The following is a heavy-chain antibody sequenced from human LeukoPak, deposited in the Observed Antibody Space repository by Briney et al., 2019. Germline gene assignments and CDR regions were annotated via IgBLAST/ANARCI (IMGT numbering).Heavy chain of an antibody. CDR1: GFTLSYYA. V-gene: IGHV3-30*04. Sequence: PGGSLRLSCEASGFTLSYYAMHWVRQAPGKGPEWVAVMSSDGSYKDYGDSVKGRFTISRDNAKNSLYLQMNSLRAEDTAVYYCARDRSYGSGIPGFEFDYWGQGTLVTVSS. CDR3: ARDRSYGSGIPGFEFDY. D-gene: IGHD3-10*01. CDR2: MSSDGSYK. J-gene: IGHJ4*02.